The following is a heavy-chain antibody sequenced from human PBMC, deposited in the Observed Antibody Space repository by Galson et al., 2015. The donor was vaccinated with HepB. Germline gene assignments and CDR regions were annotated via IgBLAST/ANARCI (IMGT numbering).Heavy chain of an antibody. CDR1: GYTFTSHG. D-gene: IGHD4-17*01. CDR3: ARDKITVTTLYSYNGIDV. V-gene: IGHV1-18*01. J-gene: IGHJ6*02. CDR2: ISTYNGDT. Sequence: SVKVSCKASGYTFTSHGITWVRQAPGQGLEWMGWISTYNGDTYYVQKLQDRVTMTTDTSTSTAYMELRNLRSDDTAVYYCARDKITVTTLYSYNGIDVWGQGTTVTVSS.